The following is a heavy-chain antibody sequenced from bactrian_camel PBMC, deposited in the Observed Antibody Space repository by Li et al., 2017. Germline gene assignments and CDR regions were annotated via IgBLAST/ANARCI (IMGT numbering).Heavy chain of an antibody. CDR1: GITFEDTF. Sequence: HVQLVESGGGSVQPGGSLTLSCKASGITFEDTFMAWYRQPSGQACELVSSIMRDGTTYYINPVKGRFTISRDNAKATVYLQMDNLKPEDTALYHCWIDNPALDVVYESMPGCYWGQGTQVTVS. V-gene: IGHV3S60*01. D-gene: IGHD1*01. CDR2: IMRDGTT. CDR3: WIDNPALDVVYESMPGCY. J-gene: IGHJ4*01.